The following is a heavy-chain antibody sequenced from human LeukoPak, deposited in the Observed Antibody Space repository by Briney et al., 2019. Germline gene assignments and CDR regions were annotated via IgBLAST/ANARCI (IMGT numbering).Heavy chain of an antibody. J-gene: IGHJ4*02. Sequence: PGGSLRLSCVASGFTFSSYAIHWIRQAPGKGLEWVAVISDDGANKYYADSVKGRFTVSRDNSKNTMYLQVNSLRPEDTAVYYCARDLWGAVAARDSFDYWGQGTLVTVSS. V-gene: IGHV3-30-3*01. D-gene: IGHD6-19*01. CDR2: ISDDGANK. CDR1: GFTFSSYA. CDR3: ARDLWGAVAARDSFDY.